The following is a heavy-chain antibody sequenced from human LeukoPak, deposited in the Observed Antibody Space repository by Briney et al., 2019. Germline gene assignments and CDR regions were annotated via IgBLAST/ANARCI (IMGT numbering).Heavy chain of an antibody. CDR1: GGSISSYY. CDR3: AREWGDAFDI. V-gene: IGHV4-59*01. CDR2: IYYSGST. Sequence: SETLSLTCTVSGGSISSYYWSWIRQPPGKGLEWIGYIYYSGSTNYDPSLKSRVTIAVDTSKNQFSLKLSSVTAADTAVYYCAREWGDAFDIWGQGTMVTVSS. J-gene: IGHJ3*02. D-gene: IGHD3-16*01.